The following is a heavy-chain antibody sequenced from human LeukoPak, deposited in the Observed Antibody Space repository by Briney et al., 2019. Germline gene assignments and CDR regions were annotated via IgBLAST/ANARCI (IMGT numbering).Heavy chain of an antibody. J-gene: IGHJ4*02. CDR3: ARALGYYDSSGRYFDY. Sequence: PSETLSLTCTVSGGSISSYYWSWIRQPPGKGLEWIGYIYYSGSTNYNPSLKSRVTISVDTSKNQFSLKLSPVTAADTAVYYCARALGYYDSSGRYFDYWGQGTLVTVSS. CDR2: IYYSGST. V-gene: IGHV4-59*01. CDR1: GGSISSYY. D-gene: IGHD3-22*01.